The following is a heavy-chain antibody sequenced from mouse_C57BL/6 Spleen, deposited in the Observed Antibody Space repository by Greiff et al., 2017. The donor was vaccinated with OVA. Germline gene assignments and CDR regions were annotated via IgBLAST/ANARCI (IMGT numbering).Heavy chain of an antibody. J-gene: IGHJ2*01. D-gene: IGHD2-1*01. CDR1: GYTFTDYY. V-gene: IGHV1-26*01. Sequence: VQLQQSGPELVKPGASVKISCKASGYTFTDYYMNWVKQSHGKSLEWIGDINPNNGGTSYNQKFKGKATLTVDKSSSTAYMELRSLTSEDSAVYYCARGGGNYGYWGQGTTLTVSS. CDR2: INPNNGGT. CDR3: ARGGGNYGY.